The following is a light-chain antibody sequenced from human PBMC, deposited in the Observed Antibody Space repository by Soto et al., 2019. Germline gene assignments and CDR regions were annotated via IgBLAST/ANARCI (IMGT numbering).Light chain of an antibody. CDR1: SSDVGGYNS. CDR2: DVS. Sequence: QSVLTQPASVSGSPGQSITICCTGTSSDVGGYNSVSWYQQHPGKVPKIMIYDVSIRPSGVPDRFSGSKSGNTASLTISGLQAEDEADYYCSSYTSISALVFGTGTKLTVL. J-gene: IGLJ1*01. V-gene: IGLV2-14*01. CDR3: SSYTSISALV.